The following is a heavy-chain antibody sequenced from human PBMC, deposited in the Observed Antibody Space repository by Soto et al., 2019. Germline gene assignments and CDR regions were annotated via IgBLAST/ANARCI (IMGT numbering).Heavy chain of an antibody. D-gene: IGHD4-17*01. CDR2: IYYSGST. V-gene: IGHV4-39*01. CDR3: ARGVDYGDYVHYGMDV. J-gene: IGHJ6*02. Sequence: KASETLSLTCTVSGGSISSSSYYWGWIRQPPGKGLEWIGSIYYSGSTYYNPSLKSRVTISVDTSKNQFSLKLSSVTAADTAVYYCARGVDYGDYVHYGMDVWGQGTTVTIYS. CDR1: GGSISSSSYY.